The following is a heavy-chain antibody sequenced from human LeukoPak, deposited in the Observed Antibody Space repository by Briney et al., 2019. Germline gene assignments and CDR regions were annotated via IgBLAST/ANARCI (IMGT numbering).Heavy chain of an antibody. CDR3: ARDHILWFGELFDY. CDR1: GFTFSSYW. CDR2: IKQDGSEK. D-gene: IGHD3-10*01. Sequence: GGSLRLSCAASGFTFSSYWMSWVRQAPGKGLEGVANIKQDGSEKYYVDSVKGRFTISRDNAKNSLYLQMNSLRAEDTAVYYCARDHILWFGELFDYWGQGTLVTVSS. V-gene: IGHV3-7*04. J-gene: IGHJ4*02.